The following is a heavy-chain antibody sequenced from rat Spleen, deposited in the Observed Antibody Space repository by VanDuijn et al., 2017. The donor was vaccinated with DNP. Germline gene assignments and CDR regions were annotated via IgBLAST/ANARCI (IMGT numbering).Heavy chain of an antibody. J-gene: IGHJ3*01. V-gene: IGHV2-6*01. Sequence: QVQLKESGPGLVQPSQTLSLTCTVSGLSLTSNSVSWIRQPPGKVLEWIAAISSGGSTYYNSALKSRLSISRDTSKSQVFLKMNSLQTEDTAIYYCTRGVTTVVTGWFAYWGQGTLVTVSS. D-gene: IGHD1-1*01. CDR3: TRGVTTVVTGWFAY. CDR1: GLSLTSNS. CDR2: ISSGGST.